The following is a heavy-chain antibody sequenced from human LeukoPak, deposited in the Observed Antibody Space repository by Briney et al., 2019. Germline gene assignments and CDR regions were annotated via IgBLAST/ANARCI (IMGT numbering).Heavy chain of an antibody. J-gene: IGHJ5*02. V-gene: IGHV2-5*02. D-gene: IGHD2-15*01. CDR2: IYWDDDK. Sequence: SGPTLVNPAQTLTLTCTFSGFSLSTSGVGVGWIRQPPGKALEWLALIYWDDDKRYSPSLKSRLTITKDTSKNQVVLTMTNMDPVDTATYYCAHSHEDCSGGSCSLLNWFDPWGQGTLVTVSS. CDR1: GFSLSTSGVG. CDR3: AHSHEDCSGGSCSLLNWFDP.